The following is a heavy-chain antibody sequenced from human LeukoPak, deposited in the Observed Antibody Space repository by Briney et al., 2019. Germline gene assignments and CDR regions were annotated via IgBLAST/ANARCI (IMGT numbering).Heavy chain of an antibody. CDR1: GFTFSSYE. V-gene: IGHV3-48*03. J-gene: IGHJ4*02. D-gene: IGHD3-9*01. Sequence: GGSLRLSCAASGFTFSSYEMNWVSQAAGKGLEWLSYISSSGSTIYYADSVKGRFTISRDNAKNSLYLQMNSLRAEDTAVYYCARDKYYDILTGYYSQLDYWGQGTLVTVSS. CDR3: ARDKYYDILTGYYSQLDY. CDR2: ISSSGSTI.